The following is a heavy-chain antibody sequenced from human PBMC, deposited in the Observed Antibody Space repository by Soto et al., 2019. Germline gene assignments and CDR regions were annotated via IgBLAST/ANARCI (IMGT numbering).Heavy chain of an antibody. CDR2: INPNSGGT. D-gene: IGHD6-13*01. CDR1: LYTFTCDY. J-gene: IGHJ3*02. Sequence: ASVXVSCKSSLYTFTCDYMHLVLQAPGQGLDWMGWINPNSGGTNYAQKFQGRVTMNRDTSISTAYMELSRLRSDDTAVYYCAREIEVEEAGKTKGDFDIWGQGTMV. CDR3: AREIEVEEAGKTKGDFDI. V-gene: IGHV1-2*02.